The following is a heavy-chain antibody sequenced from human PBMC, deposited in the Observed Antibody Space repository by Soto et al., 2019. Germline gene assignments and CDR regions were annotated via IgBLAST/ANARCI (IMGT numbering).Heavy chain of an antibody. J-gene: IGHJ3*02. CDR2: IYYSGST. CDR1: GGSISSYY. D-gene: IGHD3-16*02. Sequence: SGTLALACTVSGGSISSYYWGWIRQPPGKGLEWIGYIYYSGSTNYNPSLKSRVTISVDTSKNQFSLKLSSVTAADTAVYYCAGSDYDYIWGSYRYRCAFDIWGQGTMVTVSS. V-gene: IGHV4-59*01. CDR3: AGSDYDYIWGSYRYRCAFDI.